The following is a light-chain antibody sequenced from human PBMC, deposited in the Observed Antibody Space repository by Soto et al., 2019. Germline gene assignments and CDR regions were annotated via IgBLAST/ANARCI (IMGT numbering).Light chain of an antibody. CDR2: AAS. J-gene: IGKJ3*01. V-gene: IGKV1-39*01. CDR1: QSIRSN. Sequence: DIQMTQSPSSLSASVGDRVTITCRASQSIRSNLNWYQQKPGKAPKLLIYAASSLQSGVPSRFSGSGFGTDFTLTISSPQPEDFATYYCQQSDNTPPLFTFGPGTKVDIK. CDR3: QQSDNTPPLFT.